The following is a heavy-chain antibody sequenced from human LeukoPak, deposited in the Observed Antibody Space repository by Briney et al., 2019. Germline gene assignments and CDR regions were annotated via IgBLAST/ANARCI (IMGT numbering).Heavy chain of an antibody. CDR2: IYHSGST. V-gene: IGHV4-38-2*02. Sequence: PSETLSLTCTVSGYSISSGYYWGWIRQPPGKGLEWIGSIYHSGSTYYNPSLKSRVTISVDTSKNQFSLKLSSVTAADTAVYYCARGLAVARRSTSYWGQGTLVTVSS. CDR1: GYSISSGYY. CDR3: ARGLAVARRSTSY. D-gene: IGHD6-6*01. J-gene: IGHJ4*02.